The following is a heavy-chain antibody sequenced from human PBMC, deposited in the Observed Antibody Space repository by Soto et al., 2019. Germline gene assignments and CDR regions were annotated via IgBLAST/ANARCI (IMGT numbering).Heavy chain of an antibody. V-gene: IGHV4-59*01. CDR2: IYYSGST. D-gene: IGHD3-16*01. CDR3: ARDAGGRGNGAFDI. J-gene: IGHJ3*02. CDR1: GGSISTYY. Sequence: QVQLQESGPGLVKPSETLSLTCTVSGGSISTYYWSWMRQPPGKGLEWIGYIYYSGSTNSNSSLKSRVTISEDTSKNQLSLKLISVTAADTAVYYCARDAGGRGNGAFDIWGQGTMVTVSS.